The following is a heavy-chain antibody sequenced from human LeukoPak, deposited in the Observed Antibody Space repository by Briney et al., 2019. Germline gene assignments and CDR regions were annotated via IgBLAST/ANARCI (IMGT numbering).Heavy chain of an antibody. CDR3: AELGITMIGGV. CDR1: GFIVSYNY. J-gene: IGHJ6*04. D-gene: IGHD3-10*02. CDR2: IYSGGST. V-gene: IGHV3-53*01. Sequence: PGGSLRLSCAASGFIVSYNYMSWVRQAPGKGLEWVSVIYSGGSTYYADSVKGRFTISRDNAKNSLYLQMNSLRAEDTAVYYCAELGITMIGGVWGKGTTVTISS.